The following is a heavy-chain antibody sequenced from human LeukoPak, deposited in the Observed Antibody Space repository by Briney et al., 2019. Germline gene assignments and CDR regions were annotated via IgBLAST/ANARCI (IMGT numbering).Heavy chain of an antibody. CDR3: AIGTGEGFDY. Sequence: SQTLSLTCSVSGGSISSGSYYWSWIRQPAGRGLEWIGRIYISGSNNHNPSLKSRDTISLDTSKNQFSLKLSSVTAADTAVYYCAIGTGEGFDYWGQGTLVTVSS. CDR1: GGSISSGSYY. V-gene: IGHV4-61*02. CDR2: IYISGSN. J-gene: IGHJ4*02. D-gene: IGHD7-27*01.